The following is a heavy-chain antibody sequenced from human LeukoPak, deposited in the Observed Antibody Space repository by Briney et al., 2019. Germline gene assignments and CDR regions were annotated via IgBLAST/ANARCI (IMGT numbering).Heavy chain of an antibody. CDR3: ATGGYSGYGSFDY. CDR1: GYTLTELS. CDR2: FDPEDGET. Sequence: ASVKVSCKVSGYTLTELSMHWVRQAPGKGLEWMGGFDPEDGETIYAQKFQGRVTMTEDTSTDTAYTELSSLRSEDTAVYYCATGGYSGYGSFDYWGQGTLVTVSS. D-gene: IGHD5-12*01. J-gene: IGHJ4*02. V-gene: IGHV1-24*01.